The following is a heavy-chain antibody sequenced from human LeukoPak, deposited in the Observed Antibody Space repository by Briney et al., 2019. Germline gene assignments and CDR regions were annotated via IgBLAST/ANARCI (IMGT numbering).Heavy chain of an antibody. CDR3: ARGFMTDFDY. CDR1: GGSXSGYY. Sequence: SETLSLTCAVYGGSXSGYYXSWIRQPPXXXLEWIGEINHSGSTNYNPSLKSRVTISVDTSKNQFSLKLSSVTAADTAVYYCARGFMTDFDYWGQGTLVTVSS. CDR2: INHSGST. D-gene: IGHD3-16*01. V-gene: IGHV4-34*01. J-gene: IGHJ4*02.